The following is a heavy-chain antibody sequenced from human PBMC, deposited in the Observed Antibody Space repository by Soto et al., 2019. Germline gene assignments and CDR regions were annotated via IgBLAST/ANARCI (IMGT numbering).Heavy chain of an antibody. V-gene: IGHV1-69*13. Sequence: SVKVSCKASGGTFSSYAISWVRQAPGQGLEWMGGIIPIFGTANYAQKFQGRVTITADESTSTAYMGLSSLRSEDTAVYYCARDYYDSSGYYNYYYYGMDVWGQGTTVTVSS. CDR3: ARDYYDSSGYYNYYYYGMDV. J-gene: IGHJ6*02. CDR2: IIPIFGTA. CDR1: GGTFSSYA. D-gene: IGHD3-22*01.